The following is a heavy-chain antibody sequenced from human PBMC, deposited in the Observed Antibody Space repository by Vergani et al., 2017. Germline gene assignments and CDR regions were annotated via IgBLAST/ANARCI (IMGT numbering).Heavy chain of an antibody. CDR2: IYSSGST. J-gene: IGHJ6*03. Sequence: QVQLQESGPGLVKPSQTLSLTCTVSGGSISSGSYYWSWIRQPAGKGLEWIGRIYSSGSTNHNPSLKSRVARSVDTSKNQFSLKLSSVTAADTAVYYCARDPDYYGSGANMDVWGKGTTVTVSS. CDR3: ARDPDYYGSGANMDV. D-gene: IGHD3-10*01. V-gene: IGHV4-61*02. CDR1: GGSISSGSYY.